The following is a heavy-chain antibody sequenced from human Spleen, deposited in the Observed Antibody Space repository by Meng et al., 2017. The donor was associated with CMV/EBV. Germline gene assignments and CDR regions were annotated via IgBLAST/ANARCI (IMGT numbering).Heavy chain of an antibody. CDR2: MFTRESDN. V-gene: IGHV5-51*02. Sequence: GYGYRITRMMTGRVGQRAGKGWDWMRIMFTRESDNKYSAYVQGHITISADKTTSTAYLQWRSLKASDAALYSCAIDNRGAARHFDSWGQGTLVTVSS. D-gene: IGHD6-25*01. CDR1: GYRITRMM. CDR3: AIDNRGAARHFDS. J-gene: IGHJ4*02.